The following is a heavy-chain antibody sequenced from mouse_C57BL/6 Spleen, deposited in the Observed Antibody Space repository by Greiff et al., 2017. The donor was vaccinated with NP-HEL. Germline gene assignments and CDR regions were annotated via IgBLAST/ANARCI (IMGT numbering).Heavy chain of an antibody. V-gene: IGHV5-4*01. CDR2: ISDGGSYT. D-gene: IGHD2-1*01. CDR3: ASYGNLYFDV. J-gene: IGHJ1*03. CDR1: GFTFSSYA. Sequence: EVHLVESGGGLVKPGGSLKLSCAASGFTFSSYAMSWVRQTPEKRLEWVATISDGGSYTYYPDNVKGRFTISRDNAKNNLYLQMSHLKSEDTAMYYCASYGNLYFDVWGTGITVTVSS.